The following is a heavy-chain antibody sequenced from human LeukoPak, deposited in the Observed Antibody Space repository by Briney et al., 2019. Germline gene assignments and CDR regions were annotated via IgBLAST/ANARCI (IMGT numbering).Heavy chain of an antibody. CDR1: GFIFNSYS. Sequence: EGSLRLSCAASGFIFNSYSMNWVRQAPGKGLEWVSSISSSGRYMYYADSVKGRFTISRDNAKNSLYLQINSLRAEDTAVYYCARVQGEQWLVYYFDYWGQGTLVTVSS. V-gene: IGHV3-21*01. CDR2: ISSSGRYM. CDR3: ARVQGEQWLVYYFDY. J-gene: IGHJ4*02. D-gene: IGHD6-19*01.